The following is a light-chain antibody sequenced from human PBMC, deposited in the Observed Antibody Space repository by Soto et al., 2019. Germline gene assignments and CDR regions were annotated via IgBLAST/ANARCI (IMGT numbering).Light chain of an antibody. CDR1: QSVRTH. CDR3: QQSYSPPRT. Sequence: DIQMTQSTSSLSASIGDRVTITCRASQSVRTHLNWYHQKPGKAPELLIYAASSLQAGVPSRFSGSGSGTDFTLTISSLHTEDFGDYYCQQSYSPPRTFGQGTNLEIK. J-gene: IGKJ2*01. V-gene: IGKV1-39*01. CDR2: AAS.